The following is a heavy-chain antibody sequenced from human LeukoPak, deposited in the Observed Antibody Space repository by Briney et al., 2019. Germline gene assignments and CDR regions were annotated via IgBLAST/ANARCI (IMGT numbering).Heavy chain of an antibody. CDR1: GFTFRNTW. Sequence: GGSLRLSCAASGFTFRNTWMTWVRQAPGKGLDWVATIRPDGRDKFYVDSVKGRFTISRDNAINSLFLYMNSLRVEDTAVYYCTRSGTRLGTDFDYWGQGTLVTVSS. D-gene: IGHD3-16*01. CDR3: TRSGTRLGTDFDY. J-gene: IGHJ4*02. CDR2: IRPDGRDK. V-gene: IGHV3-7*01.